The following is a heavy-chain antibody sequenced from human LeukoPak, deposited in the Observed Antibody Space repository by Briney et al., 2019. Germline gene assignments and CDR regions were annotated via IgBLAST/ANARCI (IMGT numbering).Heavy chain of an antibody. Sequence: PGGSLRLSCAASGFTFSSYWMSWVRQAPGKGLEWVSGISGSGGRTYYADSVKGRFTISRDNSKNTLYLQMNSLRVGDTAVYYCAKAVGSTLFDYWGQGTLVTVSS. CDR3: AKAVGSTLFDY. V-gene: IGHV3-23*01. D-gene: IGHD1-26*01. CDR2: ISGSGGRT. J-gene: IGHJ4*02. CDR1: GFTFSSYW.